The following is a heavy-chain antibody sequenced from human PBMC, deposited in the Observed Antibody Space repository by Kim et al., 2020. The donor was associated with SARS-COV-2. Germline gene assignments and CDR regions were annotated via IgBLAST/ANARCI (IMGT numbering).Heavy chain of an antibody. Sequence: ASVKVSCKASGYTFTGYYMHWVRQAPGQGLEWMGRINPNSGGTNYAQKFQGRVTMTRDTSISTAYMELSRLRSDDTAVYYCARGRLWFGEFELWGMDVWGQGTTVTVSS. V-gene: IGHV1-2*06. CDR1: GYTFTGYY. J-gene: IGHJ6*02. D-gene: IGHD3-10*01. CDR3: ARGRLWFGEFELWGMDV. CDR2: INPNSGGT.